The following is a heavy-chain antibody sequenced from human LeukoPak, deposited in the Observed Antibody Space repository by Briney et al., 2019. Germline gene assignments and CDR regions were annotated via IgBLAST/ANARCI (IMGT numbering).Heavy chain of an antibody. CDR1: GFTFSNAW. Sequence: GGSLRLSCAASGFTFSNAWMIWVRQAPGKGLEWVGRIKSKTNGGPIDYAAPVKGRFTISRDDSKNTLFLQMNSLKIEDTAIYYCITEKSGPGGALDIWGQGTMVTVSS. CDR2: IKSKTNGGPI. D-gene: IGHD3-10*01. CDR3: ITEKSGPGGALDI. J-gene: IGHJ3*02. V-gene: IGHV3-15*01.